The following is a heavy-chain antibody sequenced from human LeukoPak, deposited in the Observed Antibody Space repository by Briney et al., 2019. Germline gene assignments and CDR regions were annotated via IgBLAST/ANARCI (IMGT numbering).Heavy chain of an antibody. D-gene: IGHD2-2*01. J-gene: IGHJ4*02. CDR3: AKELVVPAAMAYYFDY. CDR1: GFTFSTYW. Sequence: PGGSLRLSCAASGFTFSTYWMSWVRQAPGKGLEWVANIKQDGSAKYYVDSVKGRFTISRDNSKNTLYLQMNSLRAEDTAVYYCAKELVVPAAMAYYFDYWGQGTLVTVSS. V-gene: IGHV3-7*01. CDR2: IKQDGSAK.